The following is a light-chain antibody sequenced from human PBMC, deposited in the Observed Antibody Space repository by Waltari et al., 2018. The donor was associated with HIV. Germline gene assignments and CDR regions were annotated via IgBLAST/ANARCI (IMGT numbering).Light chain of an antibody. CDR1: QSVSSD. CDR2: GAS. CDR3: QHYTSSPTWT. Sequence: IVLTQSPGTLSLPPGERATFSCRASQSVSSDLAWYHQRPGQAPRLLIYGASTRATGIPDRFSGSGSGTDFTLTINSLEPEDFAVYYCQHYTSSPTWTFGQGTKVEIK. V-gene: IGKV3-20*01. J-gene: IGKJ1*01.